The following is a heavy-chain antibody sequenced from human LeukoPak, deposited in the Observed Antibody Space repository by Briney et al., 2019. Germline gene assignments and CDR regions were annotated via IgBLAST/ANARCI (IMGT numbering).Heavy chain of an antibody. J-gene: IGHJ4*02. CDR3: ARGPFYCTNGVCYGASPLYFDY. CDR1: GASISSYY. D-gene: IGHD2-8*01. Sequence: SDTLSLTCTVSGASISSYYWSSIRQPPGKGQEWIGYIYYSGSTNYNPSLKSRVTISVDTSKNQFSLKLSSVTAADRAVYYCARGPFYCTNGVCYGASPLYFDYWGQGTLVTVSS. CDR2: IYYSGST. V-gene: IGHV4-59*12.